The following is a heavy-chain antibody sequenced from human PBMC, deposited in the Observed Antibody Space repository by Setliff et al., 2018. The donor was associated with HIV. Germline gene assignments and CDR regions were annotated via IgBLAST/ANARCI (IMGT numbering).Heavy chain of an antibody. V-gene: IGHV3-48*01. Sequence: GGSLRLSCAASGFTSSIYSMNWVRQAPGKGLEWVSYISSGSSTIYYADSVKGRFTISRDNAKNSLYLQMNSLRGEDTAVYYCVRDWVGYSSSWRNWFDPWGQGTLVTVSS. J-gene: IGHJ5*02. CDR1: GFTSSIYS. D-gene: IGHD6-13*01. CDR2: ISSGSSTI. CDR3: VRDWVGYSSSWRNWFDP.